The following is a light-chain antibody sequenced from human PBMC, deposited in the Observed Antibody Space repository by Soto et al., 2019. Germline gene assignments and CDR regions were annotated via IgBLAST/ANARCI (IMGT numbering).Light chain of an antibody. V-gene: IGLV1-47*01. CDR2: NKN. Sequence: QSVLTQPPSTSGAPGQRVTISCSGSSSNIGSNCVYWYQQLPGTAPKLLIYNKNQRPSGVPDRFSGSKSGTSASLAISGLRSEDEAYYHCAAWDDSLNGVVFGGGTKLTVL. J-gene: IGLJ2*01. CDR1: SSNIGSNC. CDR3: AAWDDSLNGVV.